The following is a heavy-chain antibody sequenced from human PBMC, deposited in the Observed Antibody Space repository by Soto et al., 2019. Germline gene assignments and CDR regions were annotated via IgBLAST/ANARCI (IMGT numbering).Heavy chain of an antibody. CDR3: ARAQMVLTRSYFDS. Sequence: PSETLSLTCTVSDGSISNFYWSWIRQPPGKGLEWIGYISSSGNTNYNPSLKSRVSISVDTSKNQFSLNLTSVTAADTAVYYCARAQMVLTRSYFDSWCQGTPVTVSS. V-gene: IGHV4-59*01. D-gene: IGHD3-22*01. CDR2: ISSSGNT. J-gene: IGHJ4*02. CDR1: DGSISNFY.